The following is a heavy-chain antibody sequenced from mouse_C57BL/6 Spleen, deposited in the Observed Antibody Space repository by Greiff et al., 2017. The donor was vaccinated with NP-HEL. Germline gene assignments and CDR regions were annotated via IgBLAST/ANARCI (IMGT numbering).Heavy chain of an antibody. V-gene: IGHV1-80*01. CDR2: IYPGDGDT. CDR1: GYAFSSCW. Sequence: VKLQESGAELVQPGASVKVSCKASGYAFSSCWLNWVPQRPGKGLEWIGQIYPGDGDTNYNGKFKGKATLTADKSSSTAYMQLSSLTSEDSAVYFCARGGNRAWFAYWGQGTLVTVSA. J-gene: IGHJ3*01. CDR3: ARGGNRAWFAY. D-gene: IGHD2-1*01.